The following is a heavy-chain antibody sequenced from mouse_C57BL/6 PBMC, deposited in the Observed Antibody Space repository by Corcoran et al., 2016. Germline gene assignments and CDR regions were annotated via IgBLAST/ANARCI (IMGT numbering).Heavy chain of an antibody. CDR3: ARGYYGSRRWYFDV. V-gene: IGHV1-26*01. D-gene: IGHD1-1*01. CDR2: INPNNGGT. Sequence: VQLQQSGPELVKPGASVKISCKASGYTFTDYYMNWVKQSHGKSLEWIGDINPNNGGTSYNQKFKGKATLTVDKSSSTAYMELRSLTSEDSAVYYCARGYYGSRRWYFDVWGTGTTVTVSS. J-gene: IGHJ1*03. CDR1: GYTFTDYY.